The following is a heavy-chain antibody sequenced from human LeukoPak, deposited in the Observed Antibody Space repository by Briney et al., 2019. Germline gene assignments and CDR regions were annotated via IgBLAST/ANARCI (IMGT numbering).Heavy chain of an antibody. D-gene: IGHD2-8*01. Sequence: PGGYLRLSCTASGFAFSNYAMNWVRQAPGKGLEWVSGISGFNTYYADSVRGRFTISRDNSRNVMYLQMNGLRAEDTAIYYCAKDVCTSPRCLLYFDSWGQGTPVTVSS. J-gene: IGHJ4*02. CDR2: ISGFNT. CDR3: AKDVCTSPRCLLYFDS. V-gene: IGHV3-23*01. CDR1: GFAFSNYA.